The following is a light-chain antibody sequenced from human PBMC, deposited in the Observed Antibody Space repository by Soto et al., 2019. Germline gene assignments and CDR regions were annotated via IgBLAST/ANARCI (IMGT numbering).Light chain of an antibody. V-gene: IGKV3-20*01. CDR1: QSVSSSY. CDR2: GAS. J-gene: IGKJ3*01. CDR3: QQYGSSPLT. Sequence: EIVLTQSPGTLSLSPGERATLSCRASQSVSSSYLAWYQQKPGQAPRLLIYGASSRATGIPDRFSGSGSGSDFTLTISRLEPGDFAVYCCQQYGSSPLTFGPGTKVDIK.